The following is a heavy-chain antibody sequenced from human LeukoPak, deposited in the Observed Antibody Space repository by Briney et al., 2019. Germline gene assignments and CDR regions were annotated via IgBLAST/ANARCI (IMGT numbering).Heavy chain of an antibody. CDR1: GYTLTELS. CDR3: ATLYCSSTSCHTVGDFDY. CDR2: FDPEDGET. Sequence: GASVKVSCKVSGYTLTELSMHWVRQAPGKGLEWMGGFDPEDGETIYAQKFQGRVTMTEDTSTDTAYMELSSLRSEDTAVYYCATLYCSSTSCHTVGDFDYWGQGTLVTVSS. D-gene: IGHD2-2*01. V-gene: IGHV1-24*01. J-gene: IGHJ4*02.